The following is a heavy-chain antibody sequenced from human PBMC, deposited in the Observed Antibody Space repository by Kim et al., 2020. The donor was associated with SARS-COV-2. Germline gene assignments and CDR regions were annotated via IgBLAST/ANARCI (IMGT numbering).Heavy chain of an antibody. CDR2: IYSGGST. Sequence: GGSLRLSCAASGFTVSSNYMSWVRQAPGKGLEWVSVIYSGGSTYYADSVKGRFTISRDNSKNTLYLQMNSLRAEDTAVYYCARVSYDFWSGFQKGYYYYMDVWGKGTTVTVSS. D-gene: IGHD3-3*01. V-gene: IGHV3-66*01. CDR3: ARVSYDFWSGFQKGYYYYMDV. CDR1: GFTVSSNY. J-gene: IGHJ6*03.